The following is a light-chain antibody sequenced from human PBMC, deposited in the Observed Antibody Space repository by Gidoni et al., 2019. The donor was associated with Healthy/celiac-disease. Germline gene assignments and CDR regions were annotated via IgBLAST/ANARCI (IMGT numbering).Light chain of an antibody. CDR2: GAS. CDR3: QQYGSSPGVT. Sequence: EIVLTQSPGTLSLSPGERATLSCRASQSVSSSYLAWYQQKPGQAPRLLIYGASSRATGIPDRFSGSGSGTDFTLTISRLEPEDFAVYYCQQYGSSPGVTFXGXTKVXIK. J-gene: IGKJ4*01. CDR1: QSVSSSY. V-gene: IGKV3-20*01.